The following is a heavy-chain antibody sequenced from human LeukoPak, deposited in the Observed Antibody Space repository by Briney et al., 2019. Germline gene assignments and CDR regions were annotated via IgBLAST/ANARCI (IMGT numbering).Heavy chain of an antibody. Sequence: ASVKVSCKASGYTITDYYLHWVRQAPGQGLEWMGWIIPNTGGTNYAQKLQDWVTMSSDPSISAAYMELSSLRSDDTAVYYCARGSPSYAQWHFDLWGRGTLVTVSS. V-gene: IGHV1-2*04. CDR3: ARGSPSYAQWHFDL. CDR1: GYTITDYY. CDR2: IIPNTGGT. J-gene: IGHJ2*01. D-gene: IGHD2/OR15-2a*01.